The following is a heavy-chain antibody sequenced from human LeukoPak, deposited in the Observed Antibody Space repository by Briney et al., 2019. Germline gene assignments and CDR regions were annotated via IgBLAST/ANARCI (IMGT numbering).Heavy chain of an antibody. V-gene: IGHV3-23*01. J-gene: IGHJ4*02. CDR3: AEDRVRPRLYFDY. Sequence: GGTLRLSCSASGFTFSSYGMSWVRQAPGKGLEWVSGLSGSGGTTYYVDSVKGRFTISRDNSKNTLYLQMNRLRAEDTAVYYVAEDRVRPRLYFDYWGEGTLVTVSS. D-gene: IGHD3-22*01. CDR1: GFTFSSYG. CDR2: LSGSGGTT.